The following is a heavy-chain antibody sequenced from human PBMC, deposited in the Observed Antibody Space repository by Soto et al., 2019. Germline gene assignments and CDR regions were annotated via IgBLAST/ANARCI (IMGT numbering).Heavy chain of an antibody. D-gene: IGHD2-15*01. CDR1: GGSVNSTNYY. J-gene: IGHJ4*02. CDR3: GRVVIAASAHPDFDY. CDR2: IYNSATT. Sequence: QLQLQESGPGLVKPSETLSLTCTVSGGSVNSTNYYWGWIRQRPGKGLAWMGSIYNSATTYYNASVKRRVTIAVDTSKNLFSLNLNAVTAADTAMYYCGRVVIAASAHPDFDYWGQGTLVTVSS. V-gene: IGHV4-39*01.